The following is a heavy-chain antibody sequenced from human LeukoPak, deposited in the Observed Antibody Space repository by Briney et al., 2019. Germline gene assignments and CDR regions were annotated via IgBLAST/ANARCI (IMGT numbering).Heavy chain of an antibody. Sequence: ASVKVSCKASGYTFTGYYMHWVRQAPGQGLEWMGWINPASGATYYAQKFQDRVTMTSDTSITTGYMELSRLISDDTAMYYCASYYDSSGYHPSRFDYWGQGTLVTVSS. CDR2: INPASGAT. CDR3: ASYYDSSGYHPSRFDY. J-gene: IGHJ4*02. V-gene: IGHV1-2*02. CDR1: GYTFTGYY. D-gene: IGHD3-22*01.